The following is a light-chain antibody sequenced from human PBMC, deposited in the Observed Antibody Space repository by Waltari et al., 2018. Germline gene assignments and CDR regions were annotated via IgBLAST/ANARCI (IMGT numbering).Light chain of an antibody. Sequence: DIQMTPSPSTLSASVGDRVTITCRASQRISSCLAWYQQKPGKAPKVLIYKASSLESGVPSRFSGSGSGTEFTLTISSLQPDDSATYYCQQYNSYSGTFGQGTKVEIK. CDR1: QRISSC. CDR3: QQYNSYSGT. CDR2: KAS. V-gene: IGKV1-5*03. J-gene: IGKJ1*01.